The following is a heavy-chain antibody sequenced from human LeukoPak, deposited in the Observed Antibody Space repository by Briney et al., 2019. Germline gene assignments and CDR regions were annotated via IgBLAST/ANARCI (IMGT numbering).Heavy chain of an antibody. CDR3: ARDSGWYTGFDY. CDR2: ISRSSSTI. J-gene: IGHJ4*02. Sequence: GGSLRLSCAASGFTFSSYGMSWVRQAPGKGLEWVSYISRSSSTIYYADSVKGRFTISRDNAKNSLYLQMNSLRAEDTAVYNCARDSGWYTGFDYWGQGTLVTVSS. D-gene: IGHD6-19*01. CDR1: GFTFSSYG. V-gene: IGHV3-48*01.